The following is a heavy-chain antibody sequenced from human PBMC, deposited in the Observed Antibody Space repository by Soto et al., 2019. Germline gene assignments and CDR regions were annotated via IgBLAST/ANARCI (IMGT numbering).Heavy chain of an antibody. Sequence: PSETLSLTCTASGGSISSYYWSRSRQPPGKGLEWIGYIYYSGSTNYNPSLKSRVTISVDTSKNQFSLKLSSVTAADTAVYYCARGPDGDYVNYWGQGTLVTVSS. CDR1: GGSISSYY. CDR2: IYYSGST. V-gene: IGHV4-59*01. D-gene: IGHD4-17*01. CDR3: ARGPDGDYVNY. J-gene: IGHJ4*02.